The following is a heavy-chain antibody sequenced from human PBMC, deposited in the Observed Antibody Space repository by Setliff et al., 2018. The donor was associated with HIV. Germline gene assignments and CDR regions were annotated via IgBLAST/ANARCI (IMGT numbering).Heavy chain of an antibody. D-gene: IGHD2-2*01. CDR2: ISAYNGNT. Sequence: ASVKVSCKASGYSFIDYYMHWVRQAPGQGLEWMGWISAYNGNTNYAQKLHGRVTMTTDTSTSTAYMELRSLRSDDTAVYYCATSSRIHYYSYMDVWGKGTTVTVSS. J-gene: IGHJ6*03. CDR3: ATSSRIHYYSYMDV. V-gene: IGHV1-18*01. CDR1: GYSFIDYY.